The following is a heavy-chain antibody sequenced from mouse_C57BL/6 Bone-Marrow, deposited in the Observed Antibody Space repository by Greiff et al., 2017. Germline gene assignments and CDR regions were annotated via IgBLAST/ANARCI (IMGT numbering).Heavy chain of an antibody. V-gene: IGHV1-59*01. D-gene: IGHD1-1*01. J-gene: IGHJ4*01. CDR1: GYTFTSYW. CDR2: IDPSDSYT. Sequence: QVQLQQPGAELVRPGTSVKLSCKASGYTFTSYWMHWVKQRPGQGLEWIGVIDPSDSYTNYNQKFKGKATLTVDTSSSTAYMQLSSLTSEDSAVYYCAREGITTVVARGTFGYAMDYWGQGTSVTVSS. CDR3: AREGITTVVARGTFGYAMDY.